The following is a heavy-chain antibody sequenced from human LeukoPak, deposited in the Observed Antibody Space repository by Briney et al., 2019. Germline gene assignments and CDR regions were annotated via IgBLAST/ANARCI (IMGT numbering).Heavy chain of an antibody. CDR1: GYTFTYRY. V-gene: IGHV1-18*04. CDR2: ISAYNGST. D-gene: IGHD4-11*01. J-gene: IGHJ6*03. Sequence: GASVKVSCKASGYTFTYRYLHWVRQAPGQGLEWMGWISAYNGSTNYAQKLQGRVTMTTDTSTSTAYMELRSLRSDDTAVYYCARDATVTTMWYYYYYMDVWGKGTTVTVSS. CDR3: ARDATVTTMWYYYYYMDV.